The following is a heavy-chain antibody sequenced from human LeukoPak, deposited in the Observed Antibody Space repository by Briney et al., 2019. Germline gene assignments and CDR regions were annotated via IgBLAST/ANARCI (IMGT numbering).Heavy chain of an antibody. D-gene: IGHD6-6*01. V-gene: IGHV1-8*01. CDR1: GYTFTSYD. J-gene: IGHJ6*02. Sequence: ASVKVSCKASGYTFTSYDINWVRQATGQGLEWMGWMNPNSGNTGYAQKFQGRVTMTRNTSISTAYMELSSLRSEDTAVYYCARGKSARRSYYHGMTSGAKGPRSPSP. CDR2: MNPNSGNT. CDR3: ARGKSARRSYYHGMTS.